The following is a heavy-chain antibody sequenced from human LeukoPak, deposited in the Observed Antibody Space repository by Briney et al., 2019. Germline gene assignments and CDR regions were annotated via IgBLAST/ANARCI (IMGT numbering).Heavy chain of an antibody. CDR1: GYTFTSYG. J-gene: IGHJ4*02. V-gene: IGHV1-18*01. Sequence: GASVKVSCKASGYTFTSYGISWVGQAPGQGLEWMGWISAYNGNTNYAQKLQGRVTMTTDTSTSTAYMELRSLRSDDTAVYYCARDTGRLRFLEWLSSPLDYWGQGTLVTVSS. CDR2: ISAYNGNT. CDR3: ARDTGRLRFLEWLSSPLDY. D-gene: IGHD3-3*01.